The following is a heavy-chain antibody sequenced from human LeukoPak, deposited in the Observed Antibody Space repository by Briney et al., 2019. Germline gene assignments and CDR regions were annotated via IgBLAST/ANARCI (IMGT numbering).Heavy chain of an antibody. CDR1: GFTFSNAW. D-gene: IGHD3-22*01. J-gene: IGHJ4*02. CDR3: TTDYYDSSGYYYNY. Sequence: PGGSLRLSCAASGFTFSNAWMHWVRQAPGKGLECVARIKRKAHGGTTDYAAPVKGRFTISRDDSKNTLYLQMNSLKTEDTAVYYCTTDYYDSSGYYYNYWGQGTLVTVSS. CDR2: IKRKAHGGTT. V-gene: IGHV3-15*01.